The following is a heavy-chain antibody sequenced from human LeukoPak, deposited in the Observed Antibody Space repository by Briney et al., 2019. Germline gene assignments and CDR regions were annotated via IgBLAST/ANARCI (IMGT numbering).Heavy chain of an antibody. V-gene: IGHV4-39*01. CDR3: ARFFYYDASLPPY. Sequence: SETLSLTCSVSGGYISTSNYYWGWIRQPPGKGLEWIGTIYYSGRTYYNPSLQSRVTISLDTSQPQLSLQVRSVTVVDTAVYYCARFFYYDASLPPYWGQGTLVTVSS. CDR1: GGYISTSNYY. D-gene: IGHD3-16*01. J-gene: IGHJ4*02. CDR2: IYYSGRT.